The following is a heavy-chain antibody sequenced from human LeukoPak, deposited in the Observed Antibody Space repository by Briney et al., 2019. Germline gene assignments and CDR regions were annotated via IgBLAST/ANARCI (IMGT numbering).Heavy chain of an antibody. CDR2: INPNSGGT. CDR1: GYTFTGYY. Sequence: ASVKVSCKASGYTFTGYYIHWVRQAPGQGLEWMGWINPNSGGTNYAQKFQGRVTMTRDTSINTAYMDLNRLRSDDTAVYYCARCLEAAPLGLFEYWGQGTLVTVSS. CDR3: ARCLEAAPLGLFEY. J-gene: IGHJ4*02. V-gene: IGHV1-2*02. D-gene: IGHD6-13*01.